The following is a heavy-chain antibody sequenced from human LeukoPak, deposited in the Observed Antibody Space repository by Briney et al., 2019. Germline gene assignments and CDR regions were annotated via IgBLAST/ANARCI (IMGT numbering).Heavy chain of an antibody. CDR3: AKGEGYCGGGTCYRYFDS. V-gene: IGHV3-23*01. Sequence: GESLRLSCAASGFTFSSYPMSRVRQAPGKGLEWVSIISTDSTYTFYAHSVKGRFTISRDNSKDTLYLQMSSLRVEDTAVYFCAKGEGYCGGGTCYRYFDSWGQGTLVTVSS. CDR1: GFTFSSYP. D-gene: IGHD2-15*01. CDR2: ISTDSTYT. J-gene: IGHJ4*02.